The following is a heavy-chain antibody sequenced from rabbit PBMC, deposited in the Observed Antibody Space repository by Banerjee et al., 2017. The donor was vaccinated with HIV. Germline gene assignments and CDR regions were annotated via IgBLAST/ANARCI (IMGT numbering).Heavy chain of an antibody. Sequence: QQQLEESGGGLVKPGGTLTLTCKASGIDFSSYYYMCWVRQAPGKGLEWIACIYGGSSGSTYYASWAKGRFTISKTSSTTVTLQMTSLTAADTATYFCARAWDGYTWSYTGYSYAFNLWGQGTLVTVS. CDR3: ARAWDGYTWSYTGYSYAFNL. D-gene: IGHD6-1*01. CDR1: GIDFSSYYY. V-gene: IGHV1S45*01. J-gene: IGHJ4*01. CDR2: IYGGSSGST.